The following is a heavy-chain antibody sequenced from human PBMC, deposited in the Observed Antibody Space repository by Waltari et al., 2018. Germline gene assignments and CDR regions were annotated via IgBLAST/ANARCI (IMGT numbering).Heavy chain of an antibody. J-gene: IGHJ6*03. D-gene: IGHD4-17*01. CDR3: ARDYGDYMDV. Sequence: EVQLVESGGGLVQPGGSLRLCCVASGFTFSRDRMTWVRQAPGKWLEWVSYISSSSSTIYYADSVKGRFTISRDNSKNSLYLHMTSLRAEDTAVYYCARDYGDYMDVWGKGTTVTVSS. V-gene: IGHV3-48*04. CDR2: ISSSSSTI. CDR1: GFTFSRDR.